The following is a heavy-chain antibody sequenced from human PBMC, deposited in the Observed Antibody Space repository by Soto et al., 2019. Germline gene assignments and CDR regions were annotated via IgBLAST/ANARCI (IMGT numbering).Heavy chain of an antibody. J-gene: IGHJ5*02. CDR1: GYTFTSYG. Sequence: ASVKVSCKASGYTFTSYGISWVRQAPGQGLEWMGWISAYNGNTNYAQKLQGRVTMTTDTSTSTAYMELRSLRSDDTAVYYCAREVRYCSSTSCSNWFDPWGQGTLVNVS. D-gene: IGHD2-2*01. V-gene: IGHV1-18*01. CDR3: AREVRYCSSTSCSNWFDP. CDR2: ISAYNGNT.